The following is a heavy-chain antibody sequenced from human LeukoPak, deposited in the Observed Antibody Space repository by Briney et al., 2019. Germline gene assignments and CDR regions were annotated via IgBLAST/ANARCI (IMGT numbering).Heavy chain of an antibody. CDR3: AGHHPRNTVDF. CDR1: GGSVTSYY. V-gene: IGHV4-59*08. Sequence: SETLSLTCTISGGSVTSYYWSWIRQPPGKGLEWIAYISDIGSINYNPSLKSRVTISLDTSKNQFSLKLSSVTAADTAVYYCAGHHPRNTVDFWGQGTLVTVSS. D-gene: IGHD2/OR15-2a*01. J-gene: IGHJ4*02. CDR2: ISDIGSI.